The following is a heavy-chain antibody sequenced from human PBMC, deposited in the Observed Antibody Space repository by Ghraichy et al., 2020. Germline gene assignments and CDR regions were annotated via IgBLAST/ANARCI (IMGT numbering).Heavy chain of an antibody. CDR2: IRDNGDST. V-gene: IGHV3-23*01. CDR1: GFTFGRYA. CDR3: AKDTVAGSRRTPDDAFDV. Sequence: GGSLRLSCAASGFTFGRYAMSWVRQAPGKGLEWVAAIRDNGDSTEYGYSVRGRFSISRDNSKNTVHLQMNSLRVEDTATHYCAKDTVAGSRRTPDDAFDVWGQGTVVTVSS. J-gene: IGHJ3*01. D-gene: IGHD6-19*01.